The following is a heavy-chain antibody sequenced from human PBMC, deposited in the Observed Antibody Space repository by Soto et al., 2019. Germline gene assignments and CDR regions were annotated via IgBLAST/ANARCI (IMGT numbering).Heavy chain of an antibody. Sequence: ASVKVSFKASGYTFTSYYMHWLRQAPGQGLEWMGIINPSGGSTSYAQKFQGRVTMTRDTSTSTVYMELSSLRSEDTAVYYCARDWSAIFGVVILPDGMDVWGQGTTVTVSS. CDR3: ARDWSAIFGVVILPDGMDV. J-gene: IGHJ6*02. CDR1: GYTFTSYY. CDR2: INPSGGST. D-gene: IGHD3-3*01. V-gene: IGHV1-46*01.